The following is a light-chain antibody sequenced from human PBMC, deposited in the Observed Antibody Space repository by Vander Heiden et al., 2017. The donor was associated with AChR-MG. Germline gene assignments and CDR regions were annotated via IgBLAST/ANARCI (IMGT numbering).Light chain of an antibody. CDR1: SGSIANNY. CDR2: EDN. J-gene: IGLJ2*01. V-gene: IGLV6-57*03. CDR3: QSYDSSNLVV. Sequence: NFMLTQPPSVSESPGQTVTISCTRSSGSIANNYLPWYQQRPGSAPTTVIYEDNQRPSGVPDRFSGSIDSSPNSASLTISGLRTEDETDYYCQSYDSSNLVVFGGGTKLTVL.